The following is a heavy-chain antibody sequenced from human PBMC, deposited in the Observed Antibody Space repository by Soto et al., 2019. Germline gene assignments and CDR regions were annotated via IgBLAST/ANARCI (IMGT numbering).Heavy chain of an antibody. CDR2: ISSSGGST. J-gene: IGHJ3*01. D-gene: IGHD6-6*01. V-gene: IGHV3-23*01. Sequence: GGSLRLSCAASRLVFNSYWMHWVRQAPGKGLEWVSSISSSGGSTYYPDSVKGRFTISRDNSKNTLFLQMNSLRPEDTAVYYCTNRKLPTRPWGPAFDVWGQGTMVTVSS. CDR3: TNRKLPTRPWGPAFDV. CDR1: RLVFNSYW.